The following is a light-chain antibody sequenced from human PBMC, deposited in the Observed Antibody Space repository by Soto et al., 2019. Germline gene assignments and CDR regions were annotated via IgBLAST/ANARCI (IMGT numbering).Light chain of an antibody. CDR3: QQYGRSPT. V-gene: IGKV3-15*01. CDR2: GAS. Sequence: EIVMTQSPATLSVSPGDRATLSCRASQSVSSNLAWYQQKPGQAPRLLIYGASTRATGIPARFSGSGSGTEFTLTISSLQSEDFAVYYCQQYGRSPTFGQGTRLEIK. J-gene: IGKJ5*01. CDR1: QSVSSN.